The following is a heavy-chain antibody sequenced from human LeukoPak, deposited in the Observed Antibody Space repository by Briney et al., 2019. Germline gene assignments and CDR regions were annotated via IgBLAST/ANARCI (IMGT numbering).Heavy chain of an antibody. CDR3: ARTSPTSHFDF. J-gene: IGHJ4*02. Sequence: PEGSLRLSCVASGFTFTTYWMHWVRQAPGKGLVWVSRINGDGSNSNYADSVKGRFTISRENARNTLYLQMNGLRAEDTALYYCARTSPTSHFDFWGQGTLVTVSS. V-gene: IGHV3-74*01. CDR2: INGDGSNS. CDR1: GFTFTTYW. D-gene: IGHD3-16*01.